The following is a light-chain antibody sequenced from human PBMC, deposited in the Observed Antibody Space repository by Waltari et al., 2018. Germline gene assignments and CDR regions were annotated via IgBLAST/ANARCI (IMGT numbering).Light chain of an antibody. CDR2: KAS. Sequence: DIQMTQSPSTLSASVGDRVTITCRASQSISSWLDWYQQKPGKAPKLLIYKASSLQSGVPSRFSGSGSGTGFTLTIIGLQPNDFATYYCQQYNSYSPCTFGQGTKVEIK. CDR3: QQYNSYSPCT. V-gene: IGKV1-5*03. CDR1: QSISSW. J-gene: IGKJ1*01.